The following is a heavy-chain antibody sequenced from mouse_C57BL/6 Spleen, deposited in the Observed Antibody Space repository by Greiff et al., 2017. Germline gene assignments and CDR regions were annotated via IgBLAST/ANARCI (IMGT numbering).Heavy chain of an antibody. CDR2: IDPSDSYT. V-gene: IGHV1-50*01. Sequence: VQLQQSGAELVKPGASVKLSCKASGYTFTSYWMQWVKQRPGQGLEWIGEIDPSDSYTNYNQKFKGKATLTVDTSSSSAYMQLSSLTSEDTAVYYCASYGSSPLYAMDYWGQGTSVTVSS. CDR1: GYTFTSYW. J-gene: IGHJ4*01. CDR3: ASYGSSPLYAMDY. D-gene: IGHD1-1*01.